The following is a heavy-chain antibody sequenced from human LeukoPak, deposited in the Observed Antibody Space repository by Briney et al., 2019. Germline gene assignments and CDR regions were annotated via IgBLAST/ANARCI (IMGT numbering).Heavy chain of an antibody. CDR3: AKGEQGWPWGNWFDP. CDR1: GFTFSSYA. J-gene: IGHJ5*02. Sequence: PGGSLRLACAASGFTFSSYAMSWVRQAPGKGLEWVSAISGSGGSTYYADSVKGRFTISIDNSKNTLYLQMNSLRAEDTAVYYCAKGEQGWPWGNWFDPWGQGTLVTVSS. D-gene: IGHD6-19*01. V-gene: IGHV3-23*01. CDR2: ISGSGGST.